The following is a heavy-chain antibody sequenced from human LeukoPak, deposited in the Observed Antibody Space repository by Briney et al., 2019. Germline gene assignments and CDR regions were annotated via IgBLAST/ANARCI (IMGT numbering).Heavy chain of an antibody. D-gene: IGHD4-17*01. CDR1: GGSMSYYY. CDR3: SGGPAVTTNDY. Sequence: PSETLCLTCTVSGGSMSYYYWTWIRQTPGKGLEWIGFIHDTGSTNYNPSLKSRVTISVDTSKSQFFLELTSVTAADTAVYYCSGGPAVTTNDYWGQGTLVTVSS. V-gene: IGHV4-59*01. J-gene: IGHJ4*02. CDR2: IHDTGST.